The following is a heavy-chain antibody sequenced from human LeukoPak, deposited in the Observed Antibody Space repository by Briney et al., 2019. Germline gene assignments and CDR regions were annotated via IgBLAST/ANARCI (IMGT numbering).Heavy chain of an antibody. V-gene: IGHV4-34*01. CDR3: ASSPGVVPAAMGY. CDR2: INHSGST. J-gene: IGHJ4*02. CDR1: GGSFSGYY. D-gene: IGHD2-2*01. Sequence: PSETLSLTCAVYGGSFSGYYRSWIRQPPGKGLEWIGEINHSGSTNYNPSLKSRVTISVDTSKNQFSLKLSSVTAADTAVYYCASSPGVVPAAMGYWGQGTLVTVSS.